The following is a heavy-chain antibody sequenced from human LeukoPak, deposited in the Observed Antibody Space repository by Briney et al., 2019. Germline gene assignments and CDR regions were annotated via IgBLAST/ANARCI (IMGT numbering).Heavy chain of an antibody. CDR2: ISSTGTYI. D-gene: IGHD2-15*01. J-gene: IGHJ4*02. CDR3: ARERVARWSSLDY. CDR1: GFTFSTYA. Sequence: PGGSLRLSCAASGFTFSTYAMNWIRQAPGKGLEWVSSISSTGTYIYYGDLVKGRFTISRDNAKNSLFLQMSSLRAEDTAVYYCARERVARWSSLDYWGQGTLVTVSS. V-gene: IGHV3-21*01.